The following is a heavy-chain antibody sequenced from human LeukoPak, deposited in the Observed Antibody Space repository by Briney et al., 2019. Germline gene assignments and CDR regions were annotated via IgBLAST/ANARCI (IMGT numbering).Heavy chain of an antibody. Sequence: AGTLRLSCAASGFTFSSYAMSWIRQAPGKGLEWVSAISGSGGSTYYADSVKGRFTISRDNSKNTLYLQMNSLRAEDTAVYYCAKNYDILTGLPDYWGQGTLVTVSS. D-gene: IGHD3-9*01. CDR1: GFTFSSYA. V-gene: IGHV3-23*01. CDR3: AKNYDILTGLPDY. J-gene: IGHJ4*02. CDR2: ISGSGGST.